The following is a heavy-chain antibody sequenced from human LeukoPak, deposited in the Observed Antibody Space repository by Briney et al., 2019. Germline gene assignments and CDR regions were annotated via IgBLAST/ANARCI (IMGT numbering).Heavy chain of an antibody. CDR1: GGSISSSSYY. CDR2: IYYSGST. D-gene: IGHD4-23*01. CDR3: ARDLWPTDYGGNSDAFDI. V-gene: IGHV4-39*07. J-gene: IGHJ3*02. Sequence: PSETLSLTCTVSGGSISSSSYYWGWIRQPRGKGLEWIGSIYYSGSTYYNPSLKSRVTISVDTSKNQFSLKLSSVTAADTAVYYCARDLWPTDYGGNSDAFDIWGQGTMVTVSS.